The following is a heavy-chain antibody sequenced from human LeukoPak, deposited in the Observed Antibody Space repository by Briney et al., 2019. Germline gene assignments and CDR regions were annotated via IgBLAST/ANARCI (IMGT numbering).Heavy chain of an antibody. D-gene: IGHD6-19*01. CDR3: ASHSHSSGWFDY. J-gene: IGHJ4*02. V-gene: IGHV4-59*01. CDR1: GGSISSYY. CDR2: IYYSGST. Sequence: SETLSLTCTVSGGSISSYYWSWIRQPPGKGLEWIGYIYYSGSTNYNPSLKSRVTISVDTSKNQFSLKLSSLTAADTAVYYCASHSHSSGWFDYWGQGTLVTVPS.